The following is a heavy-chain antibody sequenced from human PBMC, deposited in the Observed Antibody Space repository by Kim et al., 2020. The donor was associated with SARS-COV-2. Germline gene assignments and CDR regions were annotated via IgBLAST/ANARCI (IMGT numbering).Heavy chain of an antibody. J-gene: IGHJ3*02. D-gene: IGHD1-26*01. V-gene: IGHV4-59*01. Sequence: PPLKRRVTIAVDTSKNQFALKRSSVNAADTAVYYCARDPGWELLGAFDIWGQGTMVTVSS. CDR3: ARDPGWELLGAFDI.